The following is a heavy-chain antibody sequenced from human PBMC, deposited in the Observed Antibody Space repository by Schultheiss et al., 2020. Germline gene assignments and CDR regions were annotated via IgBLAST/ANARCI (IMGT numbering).Heavy chain of an antibody. CDR3: ARDTILTGFDP. J-gene: IGHJ5*02. CDR2: ISSSSSYT. V-gene: IGHV3-11*06. D-gene: IGHD2-21*02. CDR1: GFTFSDYY. Sequence: GESLKISCAASGFTFSDYYMSWIRQAPGKGLEWVSYISSSSSYTNYADSVKGRFTISRDNAKNSLYLQMNSLRAEDTAVYYCARDTILTGFDPWGQGTLVTVSS.